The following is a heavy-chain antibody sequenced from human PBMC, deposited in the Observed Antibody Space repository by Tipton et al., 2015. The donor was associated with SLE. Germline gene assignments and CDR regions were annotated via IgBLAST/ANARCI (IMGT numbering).Heavy chain of an antibody. V-gene: IGHV4-38-2*01. Sequence: TLSLTCAVSGYSISSGYYWGWFRRPPGKGLEWIGSIYHSGSTYYNPPLKSRVTVSVDTSKNQFSLKLSSVTAADTAVYYCARPNRGGAFDIWGQGTMVTVSS. J-gene: IGHJ3*02. CDR2: IYHSGST. D-gene: IGHD2/OR15-2a*01. CDR3: ARPNRGGAFDI. CDR1: GYSISSGYY.